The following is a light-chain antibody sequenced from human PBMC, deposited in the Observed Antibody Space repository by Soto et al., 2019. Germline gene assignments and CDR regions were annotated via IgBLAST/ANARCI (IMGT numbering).Light chain of an antibody. CDR2: GAS. CDR1: QSVTNSY. Sequence: IVLTQSPDTLTLSPGEGATLSCRASQSVTNSYLAWYQQKPGQAPRLLIYGASSRATGIPDRFSGSGSGTDFTLTISRLEPEDFAVYYCQQYGSSLITFGQGTRLEN. CDR3: QQYGSSLIT. J-gene: IGKJ5*01. V-gene: IGKV3-20*01.